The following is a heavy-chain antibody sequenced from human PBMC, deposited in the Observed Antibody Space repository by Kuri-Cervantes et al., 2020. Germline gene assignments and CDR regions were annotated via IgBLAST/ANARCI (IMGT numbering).Heavy chain of an antibody. CDR1: GYTLTELS. Sequence: ASVKVSCKVSGYTLTELSMHWVRQAPGQGLEWMGIINPSGGSTSYAQKFQGRVTMTRDTSTSTVYMELSSLRSEDTAVYYCARSALGGYNYRLNYWGQGTLVTVSS. CDR2: INPSGGST. CDR3: ARSALGGYNYRLNY. D-gene: IGHD5-24*01. J-gene: IGHJ4*02. V-gene: IGHV1-46*01.